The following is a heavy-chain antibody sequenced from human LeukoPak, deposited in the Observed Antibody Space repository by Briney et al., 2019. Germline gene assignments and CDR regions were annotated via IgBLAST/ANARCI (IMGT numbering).Heavy chain of an antibody. J-gene: IGHJ4*02. D-gene: IGHD2-21*02. CDR2: SSSSSSTI. Sequence: GGSLRLSCAASGFTFSLCSMNWVRQAPGKWREWISYSSSSSSTIHYADSVKGRFTISRDNAKKSLYLQMSSLRAEDTALYFCVRDSYCGGDCYRLHDLWGQGTLVAVSS. CDR3: VRDSYCGGDCYRLHDL. V-gene: IGHV3-48*01. CDR1: GFTFSLCS.